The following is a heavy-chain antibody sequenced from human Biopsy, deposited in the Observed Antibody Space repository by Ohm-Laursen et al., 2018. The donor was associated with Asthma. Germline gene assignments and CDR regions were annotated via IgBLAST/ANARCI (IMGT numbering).Heavy chain of an antibody. D-gene: IGHD5-18*01. J-gene: IGHJ4*02. CDR3: ARNLPGYTYGPFED. V-gene: IGHV4-31*01. Sequence: TLSLTCTASGASITTSPSYWSWLRLLPGKGLEWIGCIYYSGETFFNPSLKNPLSMSLDSSKNQFSLKMTSVTVADTAVYFCARNLPGYTYGPFEDWGQGTLVTVSS. CDR2: IYYSGET. CDR1: GASITTSPSY.